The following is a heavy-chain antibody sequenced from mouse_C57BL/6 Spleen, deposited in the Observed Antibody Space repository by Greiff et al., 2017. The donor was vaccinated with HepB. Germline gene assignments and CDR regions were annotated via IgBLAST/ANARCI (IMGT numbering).Heavy chain of an antibody. Sequence: VKLQESGPGLVQPSQSLSITCTVSGFSLTSYGVHWVRQSPGKGLEWLGVIWRGGSTDYNAAFMSRLSITKDNSKSQVFFKMNSLQADDTAIYYCAKNSGSSLYYFDYWGQGTTLTVSS. D-gene: IGHD1-1*01. CDR3: AKNSGSSLYYFDY. CDR2: IWRGGST. V-gene: IGHV2-5*01. J-gene: IGHJ2*01. CDR1: GFSLTSYG.